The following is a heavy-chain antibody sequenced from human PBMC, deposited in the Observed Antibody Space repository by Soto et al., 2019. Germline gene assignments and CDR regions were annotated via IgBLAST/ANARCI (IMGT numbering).Heavy chain of an antibody. CDR2: IIPILGIA. Sequence: SVKVSCKASGGTFSSYTISWVRQAPGQGLEWMGRIIPILGIANYAQKFQGRVTITADKSTSTAYMELSSLRSEDTAVYYCARDPLGYNWNGEGAFDIWGQGTMVTVSS. V-gene: IGHV1-69*04. CDR1: GGTFSSYT. J-gene: IGHJ3*02. CDR3: ARDPLGYNWNGEGAFDI. D-gene: IGHD1-1*01.